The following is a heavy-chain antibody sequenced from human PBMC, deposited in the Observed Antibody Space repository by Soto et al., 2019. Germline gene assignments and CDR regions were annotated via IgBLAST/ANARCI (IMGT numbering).Heavy chain of an antibody. D-gene: IGHD1-1*01. CDR1: GFTFSNAW. V-gene: IGHV3-15*01. J-gene: IGHJ4*02. CDR3: TRGGTPYFDY. CDR2: IKSKTDGGTT. Sequence: EVQLVESGGGLVKPGGSLRLSCAASGFTFSNAWMSWVRQAPGKGLEWVGRIKSKTDGGTTDYAAPVKGRFTISRDDSKNTLYLQMDSLRDEDTAVYYCTRGGTPYFDYWGQGTLVTVSS.